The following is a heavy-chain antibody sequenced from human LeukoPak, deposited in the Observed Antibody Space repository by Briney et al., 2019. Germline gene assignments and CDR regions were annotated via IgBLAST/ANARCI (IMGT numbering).Heavy chain of an antibody. D-gene: IGHD6-6*01. CDR3: ARTNIAARPFDI. V-gene: IGHV5-51*01. CDR1: RYSFMNYW. Sequence: GESLKISCKGSRYSFMNYWIGWVRRMPGKGLEWMGIIYTGDSDTKYSPSLQGQVTISVDKSISTAYLQWSSLKASDTAMYYCARTNIAARPFDIWGQGTMVTVSS. CDR2: IYTGDSDT. J-gene: IGHJ3*02.